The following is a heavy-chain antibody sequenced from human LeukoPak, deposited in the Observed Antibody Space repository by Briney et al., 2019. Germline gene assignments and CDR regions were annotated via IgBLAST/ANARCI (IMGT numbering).Heavy chain of an antibody. CDR1: GYTFTSYG. D-gene: IGHD1-26*01. CDR2: ISAYNGNT. Sequence: ASVKVSCKASGYTFTSYGISWVRQAPGQGLEWMGWISAYNGNTNYAQKFQGRVTMTRDTSISTAYMELSRLRSDDTAVYYCARGVTQYSGSYYNYYYYYMDVWGKGTTVTVSS. V-gene: IGHV1-18*01. CDR3: ARGVTQYSGSYYNYYYYYMDV. J-gene: IGHJ6*03.